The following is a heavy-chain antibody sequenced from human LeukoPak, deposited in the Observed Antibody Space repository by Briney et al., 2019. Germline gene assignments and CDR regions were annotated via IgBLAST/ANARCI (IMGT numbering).Heavy chain of an antibody. D-gene: IGHD4-11*01. CDR2: INHSGST. Sequence: SETLSLTCAVYGGSFSGYYWSWIRQPPGKGLEWIGEINHSGSTSYNPSLKSRVTISVDTSKNQFSLKLSSVTAADTAVYYCARGSWYSKAYYFDYWGQGTLVTVSS. J-gene: IGHJ4*02. CDR3: ARGSWYSKAYYFDY. V-gene: IGHV4-34*01. CDR1: GGSFSGYY.